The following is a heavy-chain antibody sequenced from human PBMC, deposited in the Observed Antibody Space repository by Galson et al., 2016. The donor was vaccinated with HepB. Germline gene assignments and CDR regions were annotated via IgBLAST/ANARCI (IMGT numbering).Heavy chain of an antibody. D-gene: IGHD4-23*01. Sequence: SLRLSCAASGFTFSRYGMHWVRQAPGQGLEWVAVISYDGSNKYSADAVKGRFTISRDNSKNTLYLKMNSLRGEDTAVYYCAKARGGGIRWYFDYWGPGTLVTVSS. J-gene: IGHJ4*02. CDR2: ISYDGSNK. CDR1: GFTFSRYG. CDR3: AKARGGGIRWYFDY. V-gene: IGHV3-30*18.